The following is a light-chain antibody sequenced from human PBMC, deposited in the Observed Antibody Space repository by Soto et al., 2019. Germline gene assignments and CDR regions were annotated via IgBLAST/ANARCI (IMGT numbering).Light chain of an antibody. CDR2: RAS. Sequence: DTQMTQSPSTLSASVGDRVTITCRSRHSINSWLAWYQQKPGKAPNLLIHRASTLQSGVPSRFSGSGSGTEFTLTITSLQPDDFATYYCQHYNTFPYTFGQGTKLEF. CDR3: QHYNTFPYT. V-gene: IGKV1-5*03. CDR1: HSINSW. J-gene: IGKJ2*01.